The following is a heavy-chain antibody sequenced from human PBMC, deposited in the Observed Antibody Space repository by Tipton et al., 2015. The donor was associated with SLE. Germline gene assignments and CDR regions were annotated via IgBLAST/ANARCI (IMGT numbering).Heavy chain of an antibody. J-gene: IGHJ4*02. CDR2: IYHSGSA. CDR1: GYSISSGYY. Sequence: LRLSCAVSGYSISSGYYWGWIRQPPGKGLEWIGSIYHSGSAYYNPSLKSRVTISADTSKNLFSLKLSSVTAADMAVYYCARRSLLAVPKWGQGTLVTVSS. V-gene: IGHV4-38-2*01. CDR3: ARRSLLAVPK. D-gene: IGHD6-19*01.